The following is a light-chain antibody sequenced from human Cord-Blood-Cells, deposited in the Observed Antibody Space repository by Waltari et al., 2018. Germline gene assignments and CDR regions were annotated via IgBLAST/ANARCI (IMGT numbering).Light chain of an antibody. V-gene: IGLV1-44*01. Sequence: QSVLTQPPSASGNPGQSVTFPCSGSSAHIGSNTVTWYQQLPGTAPKLLIYSNNQRPAGVPDRFSGSKSGTSASLAISGIQSEDEADYYCAAWDDSLNGVVFGGGTKLTVL. J-gene: IGLJ2*01. CDR1: SAHIGSNT. CDR3: AAWDDSLNGVV. CDR2: SNN.